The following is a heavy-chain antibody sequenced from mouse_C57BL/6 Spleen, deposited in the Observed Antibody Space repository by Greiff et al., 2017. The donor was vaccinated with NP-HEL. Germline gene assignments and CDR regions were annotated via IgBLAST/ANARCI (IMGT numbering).Heavy chain of an antibody. CDR2: IDPSDSET. Sequence: VQLQQPGAELVRPGSSVKLSCKASGYTFTSYWMHWVKQRPIQGLEWIGNIDPSDSETHYNQKFKAKATLTVDKSSSTAYMQLSSLTYEDAADYYCYGYDGMGFYGWGKGTTLT. CDR3: YGYDGMGFYG. D-gene: IGHD2-14*01. V-gene: IGHV1-52*01. CDR1: GYTFTSYW. J-gene: IGHJ2*01.